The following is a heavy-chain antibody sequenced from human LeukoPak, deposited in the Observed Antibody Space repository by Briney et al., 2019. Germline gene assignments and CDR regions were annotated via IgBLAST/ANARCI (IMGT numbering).Heavy chain of an antibody. J-gene: IGHJ4*02. Sequence: SETLSLTCTASCGSISDISYYWGWLRQPPGKGLESVGSIYYSGTSYYNSSLKSRVPISVATSKNQFSRKVTSVTAADTAVYYCASAYYDILGGHFDYWGQGTLVTVSS. V-gene: IGHV4-39*07. CDR3: ASAYYDILGGHFDY. CDR2: IYYSGTS. CDR1: CGSISDISYY. D-gene: IGHD3-9*01.